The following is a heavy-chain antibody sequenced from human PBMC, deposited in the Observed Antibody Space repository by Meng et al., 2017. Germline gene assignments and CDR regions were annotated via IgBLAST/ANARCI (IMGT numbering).Heavy chain of an antibody. CDR3: AGGLMVNDY. Sequence: VQLVESGGGLVQPGGSLRLSCAASGFTFSSYAMHWVRQAPGKGLEWVAVISYDGSNKYYADSVKGRFTISRDNSKNTLYLQMNSLRAEDTAVYYCAGGLMVNDYWGQGTLVTVFS. D-gene: IGHD3-10*01. J-gene: IGHJ4*02. V-gene: IGHV3-30*01. CDR2: ISYDGSNK. CDR1: GFTFSSYA.